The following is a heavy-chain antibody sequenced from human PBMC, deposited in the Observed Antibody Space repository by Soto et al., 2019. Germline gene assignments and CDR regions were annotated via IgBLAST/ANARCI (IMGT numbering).Heavy chain of an antibody. D-gene: IGHD5-12*01. J-gene: IGHJ4*02. CDR1: GFTFSSYS. Sequence: EVQLVESGGGLVKPGGSLRLSCAASGFTFSSYSMNWVRQAPGKGLEWVSSISSSSSYIYYADSVKGRFTISRDNAKNSRYLQMNSLRAEDTAVYYCARGRDIVATFDYWGQGTLVTVSS. CDR2: ISSSSSYI. CDR3: ARGRDIVATFDY. V-gene: IGHV3-21*01.